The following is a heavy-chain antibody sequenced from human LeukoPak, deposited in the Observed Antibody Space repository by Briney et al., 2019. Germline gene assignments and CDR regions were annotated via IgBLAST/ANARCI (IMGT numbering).Heavy chain of an antibody. D-gene: IGHD5-18*01. CDR1: GFTFSNYG. V-gene: IGHV3-30*18. CDR2: ISYDGSNK. J-gene: IGHJ4*02. Sequence: PGGSLRLSCAASGFTFSNYGMHWVRQAPGKGLEWVALISYDGSNKYYADSVKGRFTISRDNSKDTLYLQMNSLRAEDTAVYYCAKDRYSYAYEYFDCWGQGTLVTVSS. CDR3: AKDRYSYAYEYFDC.